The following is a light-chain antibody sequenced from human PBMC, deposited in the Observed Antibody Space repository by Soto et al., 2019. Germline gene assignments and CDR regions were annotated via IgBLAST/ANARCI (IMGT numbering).Light chain of an antibody. CDR3: CSYAPSPTLL. V-gene: IGLV2-23*01. CDR1: SSDVGTYNL. J-gene: IGLJ1*01. Sequence: QSVLTQPASVSGSPGESITISCTGTSSDVGTYNLVTWYQQHPGRVPKLILYEGNKRPSGVSSRFSASKSGNTASLTISGLQAEDEADYFCCSYAPSPTLLFGGGTKVTVL. CDR2: EGN.